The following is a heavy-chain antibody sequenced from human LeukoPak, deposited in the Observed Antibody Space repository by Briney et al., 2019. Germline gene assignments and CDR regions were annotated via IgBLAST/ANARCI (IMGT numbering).Heavy chain of an antibody. D-gene: IGHD3-16*01. J-gene: IGHJ6*02. CDR1: GFTFSSYA. V-gene: IGHV3-7*03. CDR3: ARGGGLDV. Sequence: GGSLRLSCAASGFTFSSYAMSWVRQAPGKGLEWVASINHNGNVNYYVDSVKGRFTISRDNAKNSLYLQMSNLRAEDSAVYFCARGGGLDVWGQGATVTVSS. CDR2: INHNGNVN.